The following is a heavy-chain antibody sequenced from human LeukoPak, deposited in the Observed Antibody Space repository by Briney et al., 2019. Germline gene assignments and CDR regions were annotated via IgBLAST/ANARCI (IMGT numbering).Heavy chain of an antibody. CDR2: INPNSGGT. CDR3: ARGSIAGAGKRLLNY. V-gene: IGHV1-2*02. J-gene: IGHJ4*02. CDR1: GYTFTGYY. D-gene: IGHD6-13*01. Sequence: GASVKVSCKASGYTFTGYYMHWVRQAPGQGLEWMGWINPNSGGTNYAQKFQGRVTMTRDTSISTAYMELSRLRSDDTAVYYCARGSIAGAGKRLLNYWAPGTLVHVSS.